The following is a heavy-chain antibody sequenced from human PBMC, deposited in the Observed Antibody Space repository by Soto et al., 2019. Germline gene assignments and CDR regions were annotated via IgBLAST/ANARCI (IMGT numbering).Heavy chain of an antibody. CDR1: GGPFGSSA. Sequence: QVQLVQSGADVKKPGSSVKVSCKTSGGPFGSSAISWVRRAPAQGLEWMGEIIPVFDKANYAQNFPGRLTITADEPTGTVFMQLSSLRSEDTAVEFCARLRRDWGDAVDLWGLGTVVTVSS. CDR3: ARLRRDWGDAVDL. CDR2: IIPVFDKA. D-gene: IGHD3-16*01. V-gene: IGHV1-69*01. J-gene: IGHJ3*01.